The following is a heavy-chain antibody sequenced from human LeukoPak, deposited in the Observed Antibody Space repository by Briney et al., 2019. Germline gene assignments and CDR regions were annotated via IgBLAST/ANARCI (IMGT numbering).Heavy chain of an antibody. D-gene: IGHD3-22*01. J-gene: IGHJ4*02. Sequence: PGGSLRLSCAASGFTVSSNYMSWVRQAPGKGLEWVSVIYSGGTTYSADSVKGRFTISRDNSKNTLYLQMNSLRAEDTAVYYCAKDGVPDYYDKGRLLRGSLDYWGQGTLVTVSS. V-gene: IGHV3-53*05. CDR2: IYSGGTT. CDR3: AKDGVPDYYDKGRLLRGSLDY. CDR1: GFTVSSNY.